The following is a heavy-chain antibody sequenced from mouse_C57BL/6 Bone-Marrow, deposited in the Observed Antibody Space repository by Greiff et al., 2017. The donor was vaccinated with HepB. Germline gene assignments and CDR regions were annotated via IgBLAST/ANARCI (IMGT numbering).Heavy chain of an antibody. CDR2: INPNYGTP. Sequence: VQLKESGPELVKPGASVKISCKASGYSFTDYNMNWVKQSNGKSLEWIGVINPNYGTPSYNQKFKGKATLTVDQASSTAYMQLNSLTSEDSAVYYCARLGIYYYGRPYYFDYWGQGTTLTVSS. CDR3: ARLGIYYYGRPYYFDY. J-gene: IGHJ2*01. CDR1: GYSFTDYN. D-gene: IGHD1-1*01. V-gene: IGHV1-39*01.